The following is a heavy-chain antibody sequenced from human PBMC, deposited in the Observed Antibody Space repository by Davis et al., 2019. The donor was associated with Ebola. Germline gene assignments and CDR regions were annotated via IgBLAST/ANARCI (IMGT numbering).Heavy chain of an antibody. J-gene: IGHJ4*02. D-gene: IGHD3-22*01. CDR3: AKDQRVGYYDSREDYYFDY. CDR2: ISGSGGST. Sequence: GGSLRLSCAASGFTFSSYAMSWVRQAPGKGLEWVSAISGSGGSTYYADSVKGRFTISRDNSKNTLYLQMNSLRAEDTAVYYCAKDQRVGYYDSREDYYFDYWGQGTLVTVSS. V-gene: IGHV3-23*01. CDR1: GFTFSSYA.